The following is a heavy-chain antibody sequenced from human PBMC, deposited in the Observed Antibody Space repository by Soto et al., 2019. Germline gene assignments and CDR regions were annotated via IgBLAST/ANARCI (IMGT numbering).Heavy chain of an antibody. D-gene: IGHD6-6*01. CDR2: INPNSGGT. CDR3: ARGPGVREYTSGADFDY. J-gene: IGHJ4*02. CDR1: GYTFTGYY. V-gene: IGHV1-2*02. Sequence: VASVKVSCKASGYTFTGYYMHWVRQAPGQGLEWMGWINPNSGGTNYAQKFQGRVTMTRDTSISTAYMELSRLRSDDTAVYYCARGPGVREYTSGADFDYWGQGTLVTVSS.